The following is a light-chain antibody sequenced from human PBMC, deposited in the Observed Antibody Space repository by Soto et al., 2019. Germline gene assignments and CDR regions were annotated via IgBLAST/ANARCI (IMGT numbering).Light chain of an antibody. CDR3: QQYSSSPPLT. J-gene: IGKJ4*02. V-gene: IGKV3-20*01. CDR2: GAS. Sequence: ALSKSPVSLSLSQGERPPLSRRASQSIRNCLAWYQQKPGQAPRLLIYGASSRATGIPDRFSGSGSGTDFTLTISRLEPEDVGVYYCQQYSSSPPLTFGGGTKVDIK. CDR1: QSIRNC.